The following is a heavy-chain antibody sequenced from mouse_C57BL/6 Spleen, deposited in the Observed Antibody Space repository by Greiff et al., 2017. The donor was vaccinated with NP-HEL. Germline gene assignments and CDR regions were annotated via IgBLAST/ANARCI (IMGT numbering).Heavy chain of an antibody. CDR1: GYTFTSYW. D-gene: IGHD2-1*01. CDR2: IDPSDSYT. CDR3: ARSSHGNYVAY. V-gene: IGHV1-50*01. J-gene: IGHJ3*01. Sequence: VQLQQSGAELVKPGASVKLSCKASGYTFTSYWMQWVKQRPGQGLEWIGEIDPSDSYTNYNQKFKGKAPLTVDTSSSTAYMKLSSLTSEDSAFYYCARSSHGNYVAYWGQGTLVTVSA.